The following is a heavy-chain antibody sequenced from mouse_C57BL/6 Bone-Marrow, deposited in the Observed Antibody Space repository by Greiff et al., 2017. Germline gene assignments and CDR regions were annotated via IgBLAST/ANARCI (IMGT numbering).Heavy chain of an antibody. J-gene: IGHJ2*01. CDR1: GYSITSDY. CDR3: ARYRACYDYAFDY. CDR2: ISYSGST. Sequence: EVKVVESGPGLAKPSQTLSLTCSVTGYSITSDYWNWIRTFPGNKLEYMGYISYSGSTYYNPSLKSRISITRDTSKNQYYLQLNSVTTEDTATYYCARYRACYDYAFDYWGQGTTLTVSS. D-gene: IGHD2-4*01. V-gene: IGHV3-8*01.